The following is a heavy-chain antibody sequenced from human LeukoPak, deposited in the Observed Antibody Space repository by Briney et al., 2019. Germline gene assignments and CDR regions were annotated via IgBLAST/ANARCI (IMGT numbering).Heavy chain of an antibody. CDR2: IYYTGDT. CDR3: ARGSYSLYYGMDV. Sequence: SSETLSLTCTVSGASITSTYWTWIRQPPGKGLESIGYIYYTGDTNYNPSLNSRVTISLDTSTSRFSLTLRSVTAADTAVYYCARGSYSLYYGMDVWGQGTTVTVSS. J-gene: IGHJ6*02. CDR1: GASITSTY. V-gene: IGHV4-59*01. D-gene: IGHD1-26*01.